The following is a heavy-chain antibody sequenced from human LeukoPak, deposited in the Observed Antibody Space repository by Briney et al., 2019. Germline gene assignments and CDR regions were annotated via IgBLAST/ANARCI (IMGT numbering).Heavy chain of an antibody. D-gene: IGHD3-9*01. Sequence: GGSLRLSCSASGFTLSSYAMHWVRQAPGKGLEYVSAISSNGGSTYYADSVKGRFTISRDNSKNTLYLQMSSLRAEDTAVYYCVKGNVLRYFDWPAPFDYWGQGTLVTVSS. CDR3: VKGNVLRYFDWPAPFDY. J-gene: IGHJ4*02. V-gene: IGHV3-64D*06. CDR2: ISSNGGST. CDR1: GFTLSSYA.